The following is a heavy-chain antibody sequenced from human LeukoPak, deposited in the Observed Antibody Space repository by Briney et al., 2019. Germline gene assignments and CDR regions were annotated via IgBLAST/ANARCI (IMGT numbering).Heavy chain of an antibody. J-gene: IGHJ4*02. CDR3: ARFGGGYNGDY. CDR2: MYYSGST. CDR1: GGSINIRSYY. Sequence: PSETLSLTCSVSGGSINIRSYYWGWIRQPPGKGLEWIGSMYYSGSTYYNPSLKSRVTIAVDASKNRFSLELSSVTAADTALYFCARFGGGYNGDYWGQGTLVTVSS. D-gene: IGHD5-24*01. V-gene: IGHV4-39*01.